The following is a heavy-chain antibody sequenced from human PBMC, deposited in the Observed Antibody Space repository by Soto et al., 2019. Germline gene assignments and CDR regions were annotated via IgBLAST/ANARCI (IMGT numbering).Heavy chain of an antibody. CDR1: GFTFRAYA. V-gene: IGHV3-7*01. D-gene: IGHD2-2*01. J-gene: IGHJ6*02. CDR2: IKQDGSEK. CDR3: ARDPNIVLVPAALRSYYYYYGMDV. Sequence: PGGSLRLSCAASGFTFRAYAMNWVRQAPGKGLEWVANIKQDGSEKYYVDSVKGRFTISRDNAKNSLYLQMNSLRAEDTAVYYCARDPNIVLVPAALRSYYYYYGMDVWGQGTTVTV.